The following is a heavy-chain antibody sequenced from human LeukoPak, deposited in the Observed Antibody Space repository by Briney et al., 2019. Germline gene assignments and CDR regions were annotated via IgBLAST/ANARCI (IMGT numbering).Heavy chain of an antibody. CDR3: AYSYGYAFDI. Sequence: GGSLRLSCAASGFTFDDYAMHWVRQAPGKGLEWVSGISWNSGSIGYADSVRGRFTISRDNAKNSLYLQMDSLRAEDTAVYYCAYSYGYAFDIWGQGTMVIVSA. V-gene: IGHV3-9*01. CDR2: ISWNSGSI. J-gene: IGHJ3*02. CDR1: GFTFDDYA. D-gene: IGHD5-18*01.